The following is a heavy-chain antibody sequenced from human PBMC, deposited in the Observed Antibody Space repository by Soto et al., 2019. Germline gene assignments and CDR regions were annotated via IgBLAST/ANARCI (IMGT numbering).Heavy chain of an antibody. CDR1: GYTFTSHY. CDR2: ITPSEGVT. CDR3: VRDQGSGTYHFDY. J-gene: IGHJ4*02. D-gene: IGHD2-21*01. V-gene: IGHV1-46*01. Sequence: GASLKVSCKASGYTFTSHYIHWVRQAPGQGLEWMGVITPSEGVTNYAKNFQGRVTMTRDTSTSTVSMELSSLRYEDSAMYYCVRDQGSGTYHFDYWGQGTQVTVSS.